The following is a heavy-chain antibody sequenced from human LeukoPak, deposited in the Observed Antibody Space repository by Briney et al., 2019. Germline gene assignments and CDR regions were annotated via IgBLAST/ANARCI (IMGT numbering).Heavy chain of an antibody. V-gene: IGHV4-39*07. J-gene: IGHJ4*02. CDR3: AREGPGVGATYYYFDY. D-gene: IGHD1-26*01. Sequence: SETLSLTCTVSGGSISSSSYYWGWIRQPPGKGLEWIGSIYYSGSTYYNPSLRSRVTISVDTSKNQLSLKLSSVTAADTAVYYCAREGPGVGATYYYFDYWGQGTLVTVSS. CDR2: IYYSGST. CDR1: GGSISSSSYY.